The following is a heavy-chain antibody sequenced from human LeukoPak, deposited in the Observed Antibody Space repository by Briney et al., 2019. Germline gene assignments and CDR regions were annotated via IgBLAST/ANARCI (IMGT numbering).Heavy chain of an antibody. CDR3: ARSRGQLPNAFDI. V-gene: IGHV4-30-2*01. CDR2: IYHSGST. Sequence: SETLSLTCAVSSGSISSGGYSWSWIRQPPGKGLEWIGYIYHSGSTYYNPSLKSRVTISVDRSKNQFSLKLSSVTAADTAVYYCARSRGQLPNAFDIWGQGTMVTVSS. J-gene: IGHJ3*02. CDR1: SGSISSGGYS. D-gene: IGHD2-2*01.